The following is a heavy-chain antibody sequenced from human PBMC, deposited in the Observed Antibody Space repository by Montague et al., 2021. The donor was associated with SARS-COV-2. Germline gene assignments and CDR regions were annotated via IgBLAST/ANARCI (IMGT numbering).Heavy chain of an antibody. CDR1: GGSISSGSYY. Sequence: TRSLTCTVSGGSISSGSYYWSWIRQPAGKGLEWIGRIYTSGTTXYXXXXKSRVTISVDTSKNQFSLKLTSVTAADTAVYYCARAHSGSWAHLDNWGQGSLVTVPS. V-gene: IGHV4-61*02. CDR2: IYTSGTT. CDR3: ARAHSGSWAHLDN. J-gene: IGHJ4*02. D-gene: IGHD5-12*01.